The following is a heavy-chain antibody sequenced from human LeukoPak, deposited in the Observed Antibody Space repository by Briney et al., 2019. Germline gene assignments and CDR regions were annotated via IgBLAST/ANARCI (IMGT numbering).Heavy chain of an antibody. V-gene: IGHV3-21*01. D-gene: IGHD3-3*01. CDR2: ISSSSSYI. CDR1: GFTFSSYS. CDR3: ARDLQNTIFGVVIRYYMDV. J-gene: IGHJ6*03. Sequence: PGGSLRLSCAASGFTFSSYSMNWVRQAPGKGLEWVSSISSSSSYIYYADSVKGRFTISRDNAKNSLYLQINSLRAEDTAVYYCARDLQNTIFGVVIRYYMDVWGKGTTVTVSS.